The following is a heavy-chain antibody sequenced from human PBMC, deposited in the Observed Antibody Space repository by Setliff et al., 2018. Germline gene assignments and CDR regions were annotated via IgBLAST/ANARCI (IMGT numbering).Heavy chain of an antibody. J-gene: IGHJ5*02. CDR1: GGTFSSYA. Sequence: GASVKVSCKASGGTFSSYAISWVRQAPGQGLEWMGGIIPIFGTANYAQKFQGRVTITADESTSTAYMELSSLRSEDTAVYYCARGYRGYYNFWSGSQGVNWFDPWGQGTLVTVSS. CDR3: ARGYRGYYNFWSGSQGVNWFDP. CDR2: IIPIFGTA. D-gene: IGHD3-3*01. V-gene: IGHV1-69*13.